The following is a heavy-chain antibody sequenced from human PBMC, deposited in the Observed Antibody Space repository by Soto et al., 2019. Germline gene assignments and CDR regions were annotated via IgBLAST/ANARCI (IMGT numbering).Heavy chain of an antibody. D-gene: IGHD3-22*01. CDR3: ARVGPWVPYYYGSSPYTFENWFDP. V-gene: IGHV4-38-2*01. J-gene: IGHJ5*02. CDR1: GGSFSGYY. Sequence: SETLSLTCAVYGGSFSGYYWGWLRQPPGKGLEWIGSIYHGGSTYYNPSLNSRVTLSIDMTNNHVSLILNSVTASDTAVYYCARVGPWVPYYYGSSPYTFENWFDPWGQGTLVTVSS. CDR2: IYHGGST.